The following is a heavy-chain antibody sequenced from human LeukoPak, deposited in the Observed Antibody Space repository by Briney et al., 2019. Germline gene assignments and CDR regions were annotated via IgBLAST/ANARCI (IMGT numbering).Heavy chain of an antibody. CDR3: AKTLGGYDSNFDY. CDR1: GFTFDDYA. CDR2: ISWNSGSI. V-gene: IGHV3-9*01. J-gene: IGHJ4*02. D-gene: IGHD5-12*01. Sequence: SLRLSCAASGFTFDDYAMHWVRQAPGKSLEWVSGISWNSGSIGYADSVKGRFTISRDNAKNSLYLQMNSLRAEDTALYYCAKTLGGYDSNFDYWGQGTLVTVSS.